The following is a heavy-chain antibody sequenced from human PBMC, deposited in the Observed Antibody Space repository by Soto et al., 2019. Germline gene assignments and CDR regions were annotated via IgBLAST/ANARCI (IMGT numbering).Heavy chain of an antibody. CDR2: ISGSGGST. CDR3: AKSVVVVTAYLDY. Sequence: EVQLLESGGGLVQPGGSLRLSCAASGFTFSSYAMSWVRQAPGKGLEWVSAISGSGGSTYYADSVKGRFTISRDNSKNTLYLQMNRLRAEDTAVYYCAKSVVVVTAYLDYWGQGTLVTVSS. CDR1: GFTFSSYA. V-gene: IGHV3-23*01. D-gene: IGHD2-21*02. J-gene: IGHJ4*02.